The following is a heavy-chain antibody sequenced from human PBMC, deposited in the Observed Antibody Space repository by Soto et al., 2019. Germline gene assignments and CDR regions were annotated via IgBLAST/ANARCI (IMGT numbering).Heavy chain of an antibody. D-gene: IGHD4-17*01. Sequence: QVQLVQSGAEVKKPGSSVKVSCKASGGTFSSYTISWVRQAPGQGLEWMGRIIPILGIANYAQKFQGRVTITADKSTSTAYMELSSLRSEDTAVYYCASHRTTVVTPGKYFDYWGQGTLVTVSS. J-gene: IGHJ4*02. V-gene: IGHV1-69*02. CDR1: GGTFSSYT. CDR3: ASHRTTVVTPGKYFDY. CDR2: IIPILGIA.